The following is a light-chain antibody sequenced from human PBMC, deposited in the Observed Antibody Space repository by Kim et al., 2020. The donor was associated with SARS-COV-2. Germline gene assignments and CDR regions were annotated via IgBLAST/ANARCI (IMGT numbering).Light chain of an antibody. Sequence: EIVLTQSPGTLSLSPGERATLSYRASQSVSSSYLAWYQQKPGQAPRLLIHDASSRATGIPDRFSGSGSGTDFTLTISRLEPEDFAVYYNTHKGSSLYTLGKGTKGENK. CDR1: QSVSSSY. V-gene: IGKV3-20*01. J-gene: IGKJ2*01. CDR3: THKGSSLYT. CDR2: DAS.